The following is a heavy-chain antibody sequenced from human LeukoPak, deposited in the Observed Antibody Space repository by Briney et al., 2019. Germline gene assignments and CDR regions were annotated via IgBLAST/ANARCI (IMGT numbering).Heavy chain of an antibody. V-gene: IGHV4-38-2*02. CDR2: IYQTGST. CDR3: ARVGSGYDRDY. D-gene: IGHD5-12*01. Sequence: PSETLSLTCIVSGFSISSGYYWGWIRQTPRKGLEWIGNIYQTGSTYYNPSLKSRVTISVDTSKNQFSLRLTSVTAADTAVYYCARVGSGYDRDYWGQGTLVTVSS. CDR1: GFSISSGYY. J-gene: IGHJ4*02.